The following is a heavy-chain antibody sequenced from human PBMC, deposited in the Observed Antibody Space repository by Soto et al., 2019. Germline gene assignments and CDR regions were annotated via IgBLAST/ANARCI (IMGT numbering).Heavy chain of an antibody. CDR3: AGPFGVVPYYAFEV. D-gene: IGHD3-3*01. J-gene: IGHJ3*01. CDR1: GVTFSSYN. CDR2: IVPFLGTI. Sequence: QVQLVQSGAELKRPGSSVKFSCKASGVTFSSYNIHWVRQAPGQGLEWMGRIVPFLGTIDRAQTFQHRVTISADKPTSTAYMELTSLRSDDTAVYYCAGPFGVVPYYAFEVWGQGTMLIVSS. V-gene: IGHV1-69*08.